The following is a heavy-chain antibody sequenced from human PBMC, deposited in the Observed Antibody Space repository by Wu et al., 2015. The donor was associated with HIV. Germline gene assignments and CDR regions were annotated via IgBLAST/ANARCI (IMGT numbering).Heavy chain of an antibody. CDR3: ASPKLNPYSSGGTNPFDL. D-gene: IGHD3-22*01. J-gene: IGHJ2*01. CDR1: GYTFTGYY. Sequence: QVQLVQSGAEVKKPGASVKVSCKASGYTFTGYYIHWVRQAPGQGLEWMGWINPNSDGTSYAQKFQGRVTMTRDTSITTAYMELSRLRSDDTAVYFCASPKLNPYSSGGTNPFDLWGRGTLVTVSS. CDR2: INPNSDGT. V-gene: IGHV1-2*02.